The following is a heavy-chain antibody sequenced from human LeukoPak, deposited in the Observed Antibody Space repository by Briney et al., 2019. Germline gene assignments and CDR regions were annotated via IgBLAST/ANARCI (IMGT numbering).Heavy chain of an antibody. CDR1: GGSINSSSSYY. V-gene: IGHV4-39*07. J-gene: IGHJ4*02. D-gene: IGHD3-3*01. CDR2: YSGST. CDR3: AREGGFYRPLDY. Sequence: SETLSLTCAVSGGSINSSSSYYWGWIRQPPGKGLEYIGSYSGSTYYNPSLKSRVTISVDTSKKQFSLKLTSVTAADTAVYYCAREGGFYRPLDYSGQGILVTVSS.